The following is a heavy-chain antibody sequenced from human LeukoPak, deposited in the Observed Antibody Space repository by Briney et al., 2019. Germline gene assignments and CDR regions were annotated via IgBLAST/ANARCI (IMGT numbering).Heavy chain of an antibody. CDR3: ARDGNFDY. D-gene: IGHD1-26*01. Sequence: ASVKVSCKASGYTFTDYYVHWVRQAPGQGLEWMGWISPNSGDTKFAEIFQGSVSMTRDTSISTAHMELNRLTSDDTAVYYCARDGNFDYWGQGTLVTVSS. V-gene: IGHV1-2*02. J-gene: IGHJ4*02. CDR1: GYTFTDYY. CDR2: ISPNSGDT.